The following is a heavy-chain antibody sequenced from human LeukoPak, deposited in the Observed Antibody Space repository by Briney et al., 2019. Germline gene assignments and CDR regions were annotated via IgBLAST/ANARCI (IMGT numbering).Heavy chain of an antibody. D-gene: IGHD3-10*01. CDR3: ARRRGLYGSGRNWFDP. CDR2: IYHSGST. V-gene: IGHV4-4*02. J-gene: IGHJ5*02. CDR1: GGSISSSNW. Sequence: PSETLSLTCAVSGGSISSSNWWSWVRQPPGKGLEWIGEIYHSGSTNYNPSLKSRVTISVDTSKNQFSLKLSSVTAADTAVYYCARRRGLYGSGRNWFDPWGQGTLVTVSS.